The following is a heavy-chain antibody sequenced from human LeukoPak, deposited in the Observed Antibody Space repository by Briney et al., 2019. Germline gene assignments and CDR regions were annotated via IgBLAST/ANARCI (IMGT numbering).Heavy chain of an antibody. V-gene: IGHV1-2*04. D-gene: IGHD6-19*01. CDR2: INPNSGGT. Sequence: ASVKVSCKASGYTFTGYYIHWVRQAPGQGLEWMGWINPNSGGTNYAQKFQGWVTMTRDTSISTAYMELSRLRSDDTAVYYCARDARYSSRWTGPFDYWGQGTLVTVSS. J-gene: IGHJ4*02. CDR3: ARDARYSSRWTGPFDY. CDR1: GYTFTGYY.